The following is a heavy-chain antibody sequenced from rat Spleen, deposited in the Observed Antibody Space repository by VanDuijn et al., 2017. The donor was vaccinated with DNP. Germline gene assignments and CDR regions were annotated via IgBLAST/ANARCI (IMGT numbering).Heavy chain of an antibody. V-gene: IGHV5-31*01. Sequence: EVQLVESGGDLVQPGRSLKLSCVASGFSSSHYWMTWIRQVPGKGLEWIASITRGGSSYYRDSVKGRFTISRESAKSTLYLQMDSLRSEDTATYYCATQNYYSGTLYATDAWGQGTSVTVSS. CDR3: ATQNYYSGTLYATDA. CDR2: ITRGGSS. D-gene: IGHD1-1*01. J-gene: IGHJ4*01. CDR1: GFSSSHYW.